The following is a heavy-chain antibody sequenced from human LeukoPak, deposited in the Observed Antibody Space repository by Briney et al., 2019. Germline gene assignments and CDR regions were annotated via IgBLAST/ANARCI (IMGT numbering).Heavy chain of an antibody. CDR3: ARDHGLNKRWFDP. CDR2: INPDSGGT. CDR1: GYTFTGYF. Sequence: ASVKVSCTASGYTFTGYFMHWVRQAPGQGLEWMGWINPDSGGTNYAQKFQGRVTMTRDTSISTAYMELSRLTSDDTAVYYCARDHGLNKRWFDPWGQGTLVTVSS. D-gene: IGHD1/OR15-1a*01. J-gene: IGHJ5*02. V-gene: IGHV1-2*02.